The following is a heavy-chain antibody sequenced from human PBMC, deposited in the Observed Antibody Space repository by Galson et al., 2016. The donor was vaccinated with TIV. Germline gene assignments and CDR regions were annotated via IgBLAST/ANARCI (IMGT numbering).Heavy chain of an antibody. Sequence: SLRLSCAVSGFTVNAYHMSWVRQAPGKGLEWVSVIYSGGDTYYSDSVKGRFTISRDNSKNTLFLQMDRLRVEDTAVYYCARVRFCSSTNCLGYLDYWGQGVLVTVSS. D-gene: IGHD2-2*01. J-gene: IGHJ4*02. CDR2: IYSGGDT. CDR1: GFTVNAYH. V-gene: IGHV3-53*01. CDR3: ARVRFCSSTNCLGYLDY.